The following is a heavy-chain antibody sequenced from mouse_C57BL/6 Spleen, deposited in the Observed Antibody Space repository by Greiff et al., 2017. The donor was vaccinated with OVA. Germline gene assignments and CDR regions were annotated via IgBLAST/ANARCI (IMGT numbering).Heavy chain of an antibody. CDR3: TRSSITKGDYFDY. D-gene: IGHD1-2*01. V-gene: IGHV1-15*01. J-gene: IGHJ2*01. CDR1: GYTFTDYE. CDR2: IDPETGGT. Sequence: VQLQESGAELVRPGASVTLSCKASGYTFTDYEMHWVKQTPVHGLEWIGAIDPETGGTAYNQKFKGKAILTADKSSSTAYMELRSLTSEDSAVYYCTRSSITKGDYFDYWGQGTTLTVSS.